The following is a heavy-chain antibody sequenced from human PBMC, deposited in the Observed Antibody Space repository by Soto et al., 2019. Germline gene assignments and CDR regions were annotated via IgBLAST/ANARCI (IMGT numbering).Heavy chain of an antibody. J-gene: IGHJ4*01. CDR3: AKRKYCPSTTCFDY. V-gene: IGHV3-30*18. Sequence: GGSLRLSCAASGFTFSSYGIHWVRQAPGKGLEWVAVISYDGSNKYYAASVKGRFTISRDNSRNTLYLQMSSLRAEDTAVYYCAKRKYCPSTTCFDYWGQGTLVTVSS. CDR2: ISYDGSNK. D-gene: IGHD2-2*01. CDR1: GFTFSSYG.